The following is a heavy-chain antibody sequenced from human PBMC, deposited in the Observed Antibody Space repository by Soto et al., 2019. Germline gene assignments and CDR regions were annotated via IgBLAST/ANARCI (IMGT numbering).Heavy chain of an antibody. V-gene: IGHV1-69*01. CDR1: GGTFSSYA. CDR2: IIPIFGTA. Sequence: QVQLVQSGAEVKKPGSSVKVSCKASGGTFSSYAISWVRQAPGQGLEWMGGIIPIFGTANYAQKFQGRVTITADESTSTAYMELSSLISEDTAVYYCSRGATVTTNSYYYYGMDVWGQGTTVTVSS. J-gene: IGHJ6*02. CDR3: SRGATVTTNSYYYYGMDV. D-gene: IGHD4-4*01.